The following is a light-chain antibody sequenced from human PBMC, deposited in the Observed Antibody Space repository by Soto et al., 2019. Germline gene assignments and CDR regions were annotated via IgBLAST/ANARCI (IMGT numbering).Light chain of an antibody. J-gene: IGKJ5*01. CDR2: GAS. CDR1: QSVSSN. Sequence: EIVMTQPPATLSVSPGERATLSCRASQSVSSNLAWYQQKPGQAPRLLIYGASTRATGIPARFSGSGSGTEFTLTISSLQSEDFAVYYCLQYNNWPFTFGQGTRLEIK. CDR3: LQYNNWPFT. V-gene: IGKV3-15*01.